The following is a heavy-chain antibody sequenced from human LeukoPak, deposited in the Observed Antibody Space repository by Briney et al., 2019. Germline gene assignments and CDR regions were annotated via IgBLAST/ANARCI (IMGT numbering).Heavy chain of an antibody. CDR1: GDSMTLYY. Sequence: SETLSLTCTVSGDSMTLYYWSWIRQSPGKGLEWIGNMYYSGSPDYNPSLKSRVTISIDTSKNQFSLRLTSVTAADTAVYYCARWRPYFYDSSGYVDYWGQGTLVTVSS. J-gene: IGHJ4*02. CDR2: MYYSGSP. D-gene: IGHD3-22*01. V-gene: IGHV4-59*01. CDR3: ARWRPYFYDSSGYVDY.